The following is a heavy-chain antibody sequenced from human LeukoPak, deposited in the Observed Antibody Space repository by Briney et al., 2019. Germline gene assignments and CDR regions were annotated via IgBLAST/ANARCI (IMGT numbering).Heavy chain of an antibody. J-gene: IGHJ6*02. CDR3: ARNTGYYYDSSGSRGYYYYGMDV. Sequence: GGSLRLSCAASGFTFSSYSMNWVRQAPGKGLEWVSSISSGSSYIYYADSVKGRFTISRDNAKNSLYLQMNSLRAEDTAVYYCARNTGYYYDSSGSRGYYYYGMDVWGQGTTVTVSS. D-gene: IGHD3-22*01. V-gene: IGHV3-21*01. CDR2: ISSGSSYI. CDR1: GFTFSSYS.